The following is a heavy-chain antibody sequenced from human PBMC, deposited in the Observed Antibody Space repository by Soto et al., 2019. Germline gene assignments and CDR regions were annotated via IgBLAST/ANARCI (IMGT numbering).Heavy chain of an antibody. CDR2: IYHSGIT. J-gene: IGHJ5*02. V-gene: IGHV4-38-2*01. Sequence: SETLSLTCAVSGYSISSGYYWGWIRQPAGKGLEWIVSIYHSGITYYNPSLKSRVTISVDTSKNQFSLKLSSVTAADTAVYYCARIPVLAAGGLDPWGQGTLVTVSS. D-gene: IGHD3-3*02. CDR3: ARIPVLAAGGLDP. CDR1: GYSISSGYY.